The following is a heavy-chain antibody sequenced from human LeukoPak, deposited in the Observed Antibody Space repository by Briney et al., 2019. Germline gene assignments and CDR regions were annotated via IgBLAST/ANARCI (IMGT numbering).Heavy chain of an antibody. J-gene: IGHJ4*02. CDR3: ARAGSHWHYVY. Sequence: GGSLRLSCAASVFTFRGFSMSWVRQSPTKGLEWVADIKQDGSERYYVDSVKGRFTISRDNAKNSLSLQMNNLRVEDTAVYYCARAGSHWHYVYWGQGTVVTVSS. V-gene: IGHV3-7*01. D-gene: IGHD3-10*01. CDR1: VFTFRGFS. CDR2: IKQDGSER.